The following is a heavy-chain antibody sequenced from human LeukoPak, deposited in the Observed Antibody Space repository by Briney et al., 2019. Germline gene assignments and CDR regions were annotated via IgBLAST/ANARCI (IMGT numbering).Heavy chain of an antibody. Sequence: SETLSLTCTVSGGSISSYYWSWIRQPPGKGLEWIGYIYYSGSTNYNPSLKSRVTISVDTSKNQFSLKLSSVTAADTAVYYCARSPWIQLWFFDYRGQGTLVTVSS. CDR3: ARSPWIQLWFFDY. V-gene: IGHV4-59*01. CDR2: IYYSGST. CDR1: GGSISSYY. D-gene: IGHD5-18*01. J-gene: IGHJ4*02.